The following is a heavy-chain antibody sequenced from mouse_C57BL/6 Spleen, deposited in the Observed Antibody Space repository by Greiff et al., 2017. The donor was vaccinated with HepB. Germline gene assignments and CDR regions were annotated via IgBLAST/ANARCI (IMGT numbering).Heavy chain of an antibody. CDR3: ARGMVTYFDY. CDR2: INPGSGGT. J-gene: IGHJ2*01. D-gene: IGHD2-2*01. CDR1: GYAFTNYL. V-gene: IGHV1-54*01. Sequence: VQVVESGAELVRPGTSVKVSCKASGYAFTNYLIEWVKQRPGQGLEWIGVINPGSGGTNYNEKFKGKATLTADKSSSTAYMQLSSLTSEDSAVYFCARGMVTYFDYWGQGTTLTVSS.